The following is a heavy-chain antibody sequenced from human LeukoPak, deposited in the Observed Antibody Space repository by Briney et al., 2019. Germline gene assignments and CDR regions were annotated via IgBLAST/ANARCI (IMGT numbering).Heavy chain of an antibody. Sequence: GRSLRLSCAASGFTFSSYWMSWVRQAPGKGLEWVANIKQDGSEKYYVDSVKGRFTISRDNAKNSLYLQMNSLRAEDTAVYYCARVRITIFGVVATNDAFDIWGQGTMVTVSS. V-gene: IGHV3-7*01. J-gene: IGHJ3*02. CDR1: GFTFSSYW. D-gene: IGHD3-3*01. CDR3: ARVRITIFGVVATNDAFDI. CDR2: IKQDGSEK.